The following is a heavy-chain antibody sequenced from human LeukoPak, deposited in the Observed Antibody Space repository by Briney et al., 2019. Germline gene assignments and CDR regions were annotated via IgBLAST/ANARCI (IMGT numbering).Heavy chain of an antibody. J-gene: IGHJ4*02. CDR1: GGSISSGGYY. D-gene: IGHD1-26*01. CDR2: IYYSGST. Sequence: PSETPSLTCTVSGGSISSGGYYWSWIRQHPGKGLEWIGYIYYSGSTYYNPSLKSRVTISVDTSKNQFSLKLSSVTAADTAVYYCARGSGSYFSDYWGQGTLVTVSS. CDR3: ARGSGSYFSDY. V-gene: IGHV4-31*03.